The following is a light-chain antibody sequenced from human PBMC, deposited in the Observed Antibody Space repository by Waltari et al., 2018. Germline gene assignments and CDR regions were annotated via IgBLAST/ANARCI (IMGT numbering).Light chain of an antibody. V-gene: IGLV2-23*02. CDR2: EVN. Sequence: QSALTQPASVSGTPGQSITISCTGTTSDVGTYDLVSWYQQYPGKAPQLLICEVNKRPSGLSSRFSGSKSGNTASLTISGLQAEDEADYYCCSYAGRGTYVFGSGTKVTVL. CDR3: CSYAGRGTYV. CDR1: TSDVGTYDL. J-gene: IGLJ1*01.